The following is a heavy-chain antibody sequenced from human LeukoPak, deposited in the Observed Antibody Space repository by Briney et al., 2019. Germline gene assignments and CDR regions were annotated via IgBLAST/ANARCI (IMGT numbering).Heavy chain of an antibody. CDR3: ARGPGRPITMVRGALDY. CDR2: ISSSSSYI. J-gene: IGHJ4*02. Sequence: PGGSLRLSCAASGFTFSSYSMNWVRQAPGKGLEWVSSISSSSSYIYYADSVKGRFTISRVNAKNSLYLQINSLRAEDTAVYYCARGPGRPITMVRGALDYWGQGTLVTVSS. D-gene: IGHD3-10*01. V-gene: IGHV3-21*01. CDR1: GFTFSSYS.